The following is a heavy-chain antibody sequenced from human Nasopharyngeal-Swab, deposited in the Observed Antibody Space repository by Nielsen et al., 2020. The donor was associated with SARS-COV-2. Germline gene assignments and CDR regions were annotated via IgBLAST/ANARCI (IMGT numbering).Heavy chain of an antibody. J-gene: IGHJ2*01. V-gene: IGHV3-15*01. CDR3: SSRSKSDWYFDL. CDR1: GFTFSNAW. Sequence: GGSLKISCAASGFTFSNAWMSWVRQAPGKGLEWVGRIKSKTDGGTTDYAAPVKGRFTISRDDSKKTLYLQMNSLKTEDTAVYYCSSRSKSDWYFDLWGRGTLVTVSS. CDR2: IKSKTDGGTT.